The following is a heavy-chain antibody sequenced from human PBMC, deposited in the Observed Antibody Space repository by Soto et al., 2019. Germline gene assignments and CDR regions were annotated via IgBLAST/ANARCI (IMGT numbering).Heavy chain of an antibody. D-gene: IGHD3-3*01. Sequence: SETLSLTCTVSGGSISSGGYYWSWIRQHPGKGLEWIGYIYYSGSTYYNPSLKSRVTISVDTSKNQFSLKLSSVTAADTAVYYCARGNTIFGVVIRSYYYYGMDVWGQGTTVTVSS. CDR1: GGSISSGGYY. J-gene: IGHJ6*02. V-gene: IGHV4-31*03. CDR2: IYYSGST. CDR3: ARGNTIFGVVIRSYYYYGMDV.